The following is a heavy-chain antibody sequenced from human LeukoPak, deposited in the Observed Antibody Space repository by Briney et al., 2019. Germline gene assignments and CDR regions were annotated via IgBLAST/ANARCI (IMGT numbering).Heavy chain of an antibody. J-gene: IGHJ6*02. CDR1: GDSLSDYY. CDR3: ARVHGSSWPYYYYGMDV. Sequence: SETLSLTCAVYGDSLSDYYLSWIRQPPGKGLEWIGEINHSGSTHYNTSLKSRVTISVDTSKNQFSLKLSSVTAADTAVYYCARVHGSSWPYYYYGMDVWGQGTTVTVSS. D-gene: IGHD6-13*01. CDR2: INHSGST. V-gene: IGHV4-34*01.